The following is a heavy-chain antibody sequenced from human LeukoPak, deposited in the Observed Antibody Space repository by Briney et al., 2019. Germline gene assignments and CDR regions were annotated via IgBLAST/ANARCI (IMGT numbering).Heavy chain of an antibody. CDR3: ARDVVGTRLDY. J-gene: IGHJ4*02. CDR2: IQQDGSER. D-gene: IGHD2-2*01. CDR1: GFTFSNYW. V-gene: IGHV3-7*01. Sequence: GGSLRLSCAASGFTFSNYWMSWVRQAPGKGLEWVANIQQDGSERYYVDSVKGRFTISRDNAKNSLYLQMNSLRAEDTAVYYCARDVVGTRLDYWGQGTLVTVSS.